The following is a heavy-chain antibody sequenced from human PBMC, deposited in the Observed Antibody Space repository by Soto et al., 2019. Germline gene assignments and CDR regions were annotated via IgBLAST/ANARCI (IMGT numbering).Heavy chain of an antibody. Sequence: GGSLRLSCAASGFTFSIYWVNLVRQSPGKGLEWVASIKQDGSEKYYVDSVKGRFTISRDNAKNSLYLQVNSLRAEDTAVYYCARDGVAAGLYFDSWGQGTLVTVSS. J-gene: IGHJ4*02. CDR3: ARDGVAAGLYFDS. CDR1: GFTFSIYW. D-gene: IGHD2-15*01. V-gene: IGHV3-7*01. CDR2: IKQDGSEK.